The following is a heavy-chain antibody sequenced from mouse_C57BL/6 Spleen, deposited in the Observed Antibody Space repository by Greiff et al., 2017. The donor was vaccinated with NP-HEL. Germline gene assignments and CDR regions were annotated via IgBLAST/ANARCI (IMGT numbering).Heavy chain of an antibody. CDR1: GFSLTSYG. CDR2: IWRGGST. J-gene: IGHJ3*01. CDR3: AKEGHYGSSYGFAY. V-gene: IGHV2-5*01. D-gene: IGHD1-1*01. Sequence: VQLVESGPGLVQPSQSLSITCTVSGFSLTSYGVHWVRQSPGKGLEWLGVIWRGGSTDYNAAFMSRLSITKDNSKSQVFFKMNSLQADDTAIYYCAKEGHYGSSYGFAYWGQGTLVTVSA.